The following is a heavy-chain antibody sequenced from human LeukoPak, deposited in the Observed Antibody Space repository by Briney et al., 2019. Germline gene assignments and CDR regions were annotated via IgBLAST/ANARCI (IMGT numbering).Heavy chain of an antibody. D-gene: IGHD3-10*01. CDR1: GFTFSDYY. J-gene: IGHJ4*02. CDR3: ARDTPYYYGSGSPSSYFDY. V-gene: IGHV3-11*04. Sequence: PGGSLRLSCAASGFTFSDYYMSWIRQAPGKGLEWVSYISSSGSTIYYADSVKGRFTISRDNAKNSLYLQMNSLRAEDTAVYYCARDTPYYYGSGSPSSYFDYWGQGTLVTVSS. CDR2: ISSSGSTI.